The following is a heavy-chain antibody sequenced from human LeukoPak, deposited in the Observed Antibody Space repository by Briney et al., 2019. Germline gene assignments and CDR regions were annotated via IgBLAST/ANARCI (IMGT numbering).Heavy chain of an antibody. J-gene: IGHJ4*02. CDR2: IYTSGST. V-gene: IGHV4-4*07. CDR1: GGSISSYY. D-gene: IGHD3-22*01. Sequence: SETLSLTCTVSGGSISSYYWSWIRQPAGKGLEWIGRIYTSGSTNYNPSLKSRVTMSVDTSKNQFSLRLSSVTAADTAVYYCARGGDGSGYYSYYFDYWGQGTLVTVSS. CDR3: ARGGDGSGYYSYYFDY.